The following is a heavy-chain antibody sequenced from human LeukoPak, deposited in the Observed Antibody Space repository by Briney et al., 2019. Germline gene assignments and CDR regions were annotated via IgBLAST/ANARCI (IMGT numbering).Heavy chain of an antibody. D-gene: IGHD5-24*01. J-gene: IGHJ4*02. CDR2: INPNSGGT. CDR3: AREERDGYNWKVFDY. CDR1: GYTFTGYY. Sequence: GASVKVSCKASGYTFTGYYMHWVRQAPGQGLEWMGWINPNSGGTNYAQKFQGRVTMTRDTSISTAYMELSRLRSDDTAVYYCAREERDGYNWKVFDYWGQGTLVTVSS. V-gene: IGHV1-2*02.